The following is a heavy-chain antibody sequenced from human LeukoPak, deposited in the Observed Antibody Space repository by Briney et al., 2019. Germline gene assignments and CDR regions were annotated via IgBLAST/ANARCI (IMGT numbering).Heavy chain of an antibody. CDR2: ISGSSDST. Sequence: PGGSLRLSCAGSGFSFSYQGMTWVRQAPGKGLEWVSAISGSSDSTYYTDSVKGRFTISRDYSKNTVYLQMNSLRAEDTAVYFCAKDKLYGDDGDRMSYWGQGTLVIVSS. V-gene: IGHV3-23*01. CDR3: AKDKLYGDDGDRMSY. J-gene: IGHJ4*02. CDR1: GFSFSYQG. D-gene: IGHD4-17*01.